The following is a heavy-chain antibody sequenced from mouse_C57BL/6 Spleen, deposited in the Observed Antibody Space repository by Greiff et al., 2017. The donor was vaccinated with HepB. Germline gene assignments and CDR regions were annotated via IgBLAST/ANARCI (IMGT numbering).Heavy chain of an antibody. V-gene: IGHV1-53*01. Sequence: VQLQESGTELVKPGASVKLSCKASGYTFTSYWMHWVKQRPGQGLEWIGNINPSNGGTNYNEKFKSKATLTVDKSSSTAYMQLSSLTSEDSAVYYCAKTAQAPAWFAYWGQGTLVTVSA. CDR1: GYTFTSYW. D-gene: IGHD3-2*02. CDR3: AKTAQAPAWFAY. J-gene: IGHJ3*01. CDR2: INPSNGGT.